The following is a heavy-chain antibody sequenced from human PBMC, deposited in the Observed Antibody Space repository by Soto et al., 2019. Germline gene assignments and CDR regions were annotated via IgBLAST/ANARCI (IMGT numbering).Heavy chain of an antibody. CDR3: AITMVRGVMGYFDY. J-gene: IGHJ4*02. D-gene: IGHD3-10*01. V-gene: IGHV1-2*02. CDR2: INPNSGGT. Sequence: GTSVKVSCKASGYTFTGYYMHWVRQAPGQGLEWMGWINPNSGGTSYAQKFQGRVTMTRDTSISTAYMELSRLRSDDTAVYYCAITMVRGVMGYFDYWGQGTPVTVSS. CDR1: GYTFTGYY.